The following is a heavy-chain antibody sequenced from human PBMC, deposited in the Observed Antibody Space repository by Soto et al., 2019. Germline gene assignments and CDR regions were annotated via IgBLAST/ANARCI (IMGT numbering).Heavy chain of an antibody. J-gene: IGHJ4*02. V-gene: IGHV3-11*05. CDR2: ISSSTSHT. D-gene: IGHD6-13*01. CDR1: GFTFSDYC. Sequence: QVQLVESGGGLVKPGGSLRLSCAVSGFTFSDYCMTWIRQAPGKGLEWVSYISSSTSHTNYADSVKGRFTISRDNAKNSLFLQRNSPRAEDTAVYYCARGRGAAADYFDFWGQGTLVTVSS. CDR3: ARGRGAAADYFDF.